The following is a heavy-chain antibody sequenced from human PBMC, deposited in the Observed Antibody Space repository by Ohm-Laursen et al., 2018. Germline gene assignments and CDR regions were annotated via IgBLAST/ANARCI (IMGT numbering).Heavy chain of an antibody. V-gene: IGHV3-7*01. J-gene: IGHJ4*02. CDR1: GFTFSDHW. D-gene: IGHD5-18*01. CDR2: IKQDGSQK. Sequence: SLRLSCSASGFTFSDHWMTWVRQAPGKGLEWVANIKQDGSQKYYLDSVKGRFTISRDNAKNSLYLQMNSLRAEDTAVYYCASAYSYSTPHYLDYWGQGTLVTVSS. CDR3: ASAYSYSTPHYLDY.